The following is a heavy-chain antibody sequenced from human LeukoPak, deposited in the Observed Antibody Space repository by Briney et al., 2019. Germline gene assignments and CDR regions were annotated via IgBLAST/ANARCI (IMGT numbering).Heavy chain of an antibody. CDR3: ARDRGDYYDSSGYYPYFDY. Sequence: ASVKVSCKASGYTFTSYGISWVRQALGQGLEWMGWISAYNGNTNYAQKLQGRVTMTTDTSTSTAYMELRSLRSDDTAVYYCARDRGDYYDSSGYYPYFDYWGQGTLVTVSS. CDR2: ISAYNGNT. V-gene: IGHV1-18*01. D-gene: IGHD3-22*01. CDR1: GYTFTSYG. J-gene: IGHJ4*02.